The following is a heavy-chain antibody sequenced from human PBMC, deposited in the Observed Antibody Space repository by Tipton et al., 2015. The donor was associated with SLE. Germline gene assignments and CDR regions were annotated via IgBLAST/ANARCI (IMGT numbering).Heavy chain of an antibody. D-gene: IGHD1-14*01. CDR3: ASGIGDHNYYYGMDV. Sequence: TLSLTCTVSGYSVSSDNYWGWIRQAPGKGLEWLGNIHHYGSTNYNPSLKSRVTISVETSKNQFSLKLSSVTAADTAVYYCASGIGDHNYYYGMDVWGQGTTVTVSS. CDR2: IHHYGST. J-gene: IGHJ6*02. V-gene: IGHV4-38-2*02. CDR1: GYSVSSDNY.